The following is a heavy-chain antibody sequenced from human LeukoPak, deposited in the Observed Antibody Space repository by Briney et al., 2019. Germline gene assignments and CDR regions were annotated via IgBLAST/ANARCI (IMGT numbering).Heavy chain of an antibody. CDR2: IRHDGSIK. Sequence: QSGGSLRLSCAASGFIFSTYGMYWVRQAPGKGLEWVAFIRHDGSIKNYADSVKGRSTISRDSSKNTLYLQMNSLRAEDTAVYYCAKDSLADIDYWGQGTLVTVSS. D-gene: IGHD3-16*01. CDR3: AKDSLADIDY. V-gene: IGHV3-30*02. J-gene: IGHJ4*02. CDR1: GFIFSTYG.